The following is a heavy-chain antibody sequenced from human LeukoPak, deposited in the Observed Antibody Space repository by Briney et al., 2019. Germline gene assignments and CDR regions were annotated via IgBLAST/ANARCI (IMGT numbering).Heavy chain of an antibody. CDR2: INRSGST. CDR1: GGSFNDYY. V-gene: IGHV4-34*01. J-gene: IGHJ1*01. CDR3: ARGLTFYGILTGLDS. D-gene: IGHD3-9*01. Sequence: SETLSLTCAVYGGSFNDYYWTWIRQPPGKGLEWIGEINRSGSTNCNPSLKSRVTISLDTSENQFSLKLTSVTAADTAVYYCARGLTFYGILTGLDSWGQGTLVTVSS.